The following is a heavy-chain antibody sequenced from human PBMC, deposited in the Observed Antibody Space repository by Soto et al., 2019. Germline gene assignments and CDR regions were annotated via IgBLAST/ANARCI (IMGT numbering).Heavy chain of an antibody. CDR2: ISGSGGST. CDR3: AKGGGTITFGGVIIRTTAFDI. Sequence: EVQLLESGGGLVQPGGSLRLSCAASGFTFSSYAMSWVRQAPGKGLEWVSAISGSGGSTYYADSVKGRFTISRDNSKNTLYLRMNSLRAGDTDLSYWAKGGGTITFGGVIIRTTAFDIWGQGTMVTVSS. D-gene: IGHD3-16*02. J-gene: IGHJ3*02. V-gene: IGHV3-23*01. CDR1: GFTFSSYA.